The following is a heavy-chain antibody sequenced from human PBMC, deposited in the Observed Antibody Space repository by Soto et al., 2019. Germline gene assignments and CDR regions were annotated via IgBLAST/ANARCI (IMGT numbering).Heavy chain of an antibody. J-gene: IGHJ5*01. V-gene: IGHV4-31*03. CDR1: GGSINSGGSF. D-gene: IGHD3-22*01. Sequence: QVQLQESGPGLVKPSQTLSLICTVSGGSINSGGSFWTWIRQHPGRAPEWIGYLSHTGNTYYNPSLKSRVLMSVDRSNNLLSLRLSSVTAADTAVYYCARGLYEPNWFDSWGQGTLVTVSS. CDR2: LSHTGNT. CDR3: ARGLYEPNWFDS.